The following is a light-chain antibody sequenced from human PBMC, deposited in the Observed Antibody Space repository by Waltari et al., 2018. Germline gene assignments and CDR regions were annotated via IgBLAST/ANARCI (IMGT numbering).Light chain of an antibody. V-gene: IGKV3-20*01. CDR1: LVVSRTV. Sequence: SGGTQLVVSRTVCWDQQKPGQPPMFLIFGASNRATGIPDKFSGSGSGTDFSLTISRLEPEDFAVYYCQHYVSLPATFGQGTKVEIK. CDR2: GAS. J-gene: IGKJ1*01. CDR3: QHYVSLPAT.